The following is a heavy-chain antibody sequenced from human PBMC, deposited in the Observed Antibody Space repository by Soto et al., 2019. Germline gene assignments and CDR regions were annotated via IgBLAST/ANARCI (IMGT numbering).Heavy chain of an antibody. J-gene: IGHJ6*02. CDR3: AAENGRAVAGSRIYYGMDV. D-gene: IGHD6-19*01. Sequence: SVKVSCKASGFTFTSSAVQWVRQARGQRLEWIGWIVVGSGNTNYAQKFQERVTITRDMSTSTAYMELSSLRSEATAVYYGAAENGRAVAGSRIYYGMDVWGQGTTVTVSS. CDR1: GFTFTSSA. CDR2: IVVGSGNT. V-gene: IGHV1-58*01.